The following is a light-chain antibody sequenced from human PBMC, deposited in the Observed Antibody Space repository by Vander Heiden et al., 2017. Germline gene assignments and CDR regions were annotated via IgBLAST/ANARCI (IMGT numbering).Light chain of an antibody. CDR1: QSVSSSY. J-gene: IGKJ2*01. CDR2: GAS. Sequence: EIVLTQSPGTLSLSPGERATLSCRASQSVSSSYLAWYQQKPGQAPRLLIYGASSSATRIPDRFTGSGSGTDFTLTISRLEPEDFAVYYSQQDGSSSYTFGQGTKVEIK. V-gene: IGKV3-20*01. CDR3: QQDGSSSYT.